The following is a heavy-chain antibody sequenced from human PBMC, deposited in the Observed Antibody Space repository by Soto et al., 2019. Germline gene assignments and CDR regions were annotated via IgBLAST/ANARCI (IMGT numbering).Heavy chain of an antibody. J-gene: IGHJ2*01. CDR1: GFTFSTYG. CDR2: TSGSGRRT. V-gene: IGHV3-64*02. Sequence: EVQLVESGDALVQPGGSLRVSCEGSGFTFSTYGMHWVRQAPGKGLEFVSSTSGSGRRTSYADSVKGRFIISRDNTKNTLYLQMGSLRIEDTGVYYCERGRGDYENCIFDLWGRGSLVTVSS. CDR3: ERGRGDYENCIFDL. D-gene: IGHD4-17*01.